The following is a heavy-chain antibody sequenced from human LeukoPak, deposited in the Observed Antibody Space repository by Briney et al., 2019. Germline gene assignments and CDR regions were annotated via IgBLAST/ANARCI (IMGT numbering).Heavy chain of an antibody. CDR1: GFTFTNYA. J-gene: IGHJ4*02. CDR3: AKDPFDYSYYFDY. D-gene: IGHD4-11*01. CDR2: ISGSGGST. V-gene: IGHV3-23*01. Sequence: PGGSLRLSCAASGFTFTNYAMSWVRQAPGKGLEWVSAISGSGGSTYYADSVKGRFTISRDNSKNTLYLQMNSLRAEDTAVYYCAKDPFDYSYYFDYWGQGTLVTVSS.